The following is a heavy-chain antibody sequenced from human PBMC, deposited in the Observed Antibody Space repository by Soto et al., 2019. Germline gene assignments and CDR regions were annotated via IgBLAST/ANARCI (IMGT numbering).Heavy chain of an antibody. J-gene: IGHJ5*02. CDR3: ATRITVFGLLIPPFDP. Sequence: PSETLSVTCAVYGWSVKGYYWNWIRQPPGKGLEWIGEINHTGGTHYNPSLKSRVTMSVDTSKDQFSLRLSSVTAADTAIYYCATRITVFGLLIPPFDPWGQGTQVTVSS. V-gene: IGHV4-34*01. D-gene: IGHD3-3*01. CDR2: INHTGGT. CDR1: GWSVKGYY.